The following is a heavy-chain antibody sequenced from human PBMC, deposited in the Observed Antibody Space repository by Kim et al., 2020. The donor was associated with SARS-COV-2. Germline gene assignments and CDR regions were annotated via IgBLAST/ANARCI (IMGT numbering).Heavy chain of an antibody. CDR2: ISSSSSTI. J-gene: IGHJ2*01. V-gene: IGHV3-48*02. CDR3: SEEGYRDWYFDL. D-gene: IGHD6-13*01. Sequence: GGSLRLSCAASGFTFSSYSMNWVCQAPGKGLEWVSYISSSSSTIYYADSVKGRFTISRDNAKNSLYLQMNSLRDEDTAVYYCSEEGYRDWYFDLWGRGTLVTVSS. CDR1: GFTFSSYS.